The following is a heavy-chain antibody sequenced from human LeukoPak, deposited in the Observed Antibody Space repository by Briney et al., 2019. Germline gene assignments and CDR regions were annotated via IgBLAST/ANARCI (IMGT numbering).Heavy chain of an antibody. J-gene: IGHJ4*02. CDR3: ARAARIAAAGRRCDY. D-gene: IGHD6-13*01. V-gene: IGHV1-46*01. CDR1: GYTFTSYY. CDR2: INPSGGST. Sequence: ASVKVSCKASGYTFTSYYMHWVRQAPGQGLEWMGIINPSGGSTSYAQNFQGRVTMTRDTSTSTVYMELSSLRSEDTAGYFCARAARIAAAGRRCDYWGQGTLVTLSS.